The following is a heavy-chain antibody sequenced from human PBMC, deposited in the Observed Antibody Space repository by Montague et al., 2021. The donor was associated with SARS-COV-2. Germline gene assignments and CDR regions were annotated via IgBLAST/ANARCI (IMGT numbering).Heavy chain of an antibody. Sequence: SETLSPTCTVSGASISSYSWCWIRQPPVKGLEWFGYMYNSEKINXNPSLQSRVTISVDTSKGQLSLKLNSVTAADTAVYFCARAIVSGLCSGGSCYKGFYYYMDVWGKGTTVTVSS. V-gene: IGHV4-59*13. CDR1: GASISSYS. CDR3: ARAIVSGLCSGGSCYKGFYYYMDV. CDR2: MYNSEKI. J-gene: IGHJ6*03. D-gene: IGHD2-15*01.